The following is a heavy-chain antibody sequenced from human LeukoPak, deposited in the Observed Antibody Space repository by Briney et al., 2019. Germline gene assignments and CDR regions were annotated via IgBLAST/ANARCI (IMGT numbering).Heavy chain of an antibody. CDR2: IYYSGST. V-gene: IGHV4-61*05. Sequence: SETLSLTCTVSGGSISSSSYYWSWIRQPPGKGLEWIGYIYYSGSTNYNPSLKNRVTMSVDTSKNQFSLKLSSVTAADTAVYYCARSGYYYGSGSQLDYWGQGTLVTVSS. CDR3: ARSGYYYGSGSQLDY. J-gene: IGHJ4*02. CDR1: GGSISSSSYY. D-gene: IGHD3-10*01.